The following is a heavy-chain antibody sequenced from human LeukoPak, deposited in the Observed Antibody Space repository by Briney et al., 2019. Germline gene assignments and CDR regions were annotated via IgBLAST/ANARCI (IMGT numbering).Heavy chain of an antibody. V-gene: IGHV1-2*02. J-gene: IGHJ6*03. D-gene: IGHD3-10*01. CDR2: INPNSGGT. CDR1: GDTFTGYY. CDR3: ARDPMVRGANWGNYYYYYMDV. Sequence: GASVKVSCKASGDTFTGYYMQRVRQAPGQGIEWMAWINPNSGGTNYAQKIQGRVTMTRDTSISTAYMELSRLRSDDTAVYYCARDPMVRGANWGNYYYYYMDVWGKGTTVTISS.